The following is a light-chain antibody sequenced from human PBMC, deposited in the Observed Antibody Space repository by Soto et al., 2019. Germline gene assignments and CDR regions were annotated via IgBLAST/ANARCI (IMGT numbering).Light chain of an antibody. CDR2: DVS. CDR3: QQRSDWPLT. J-gene: IGKJ1*01. Sequence: VVLTQSPATLSLSPGERATLSCRASQTVYNYFAWYQQKPGQAPRLLIYDVSNRATGIPARFSGSGYGTDFTLTISSLEPEDFAVYYCQQRSDWPLTFGQGTRWIS. V-gene: IGKV3-11*01. CDR1: QTVYNY.